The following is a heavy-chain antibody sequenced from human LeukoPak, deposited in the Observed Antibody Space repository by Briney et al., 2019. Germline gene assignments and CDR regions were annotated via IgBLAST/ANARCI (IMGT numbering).Heavy chain of an antibody. CDR3: ARDPGAYFDY. Sequence: PGGSLRLSCAASGFTFTNYWMHWGRQAPGKGLVWVSHINTDGSSTNYADSVKGRFTISRDNAKNTLYLQMNSLRAEDTAVYYCARDPGAYFDYWGQGTLVTVSS. CDR1: GFTFTNYW. V-gene: IGHV3-74*01. D-gene: IGHD3-16*01. J-gene: IGHJ4*02. CDR2: INTDGSST.